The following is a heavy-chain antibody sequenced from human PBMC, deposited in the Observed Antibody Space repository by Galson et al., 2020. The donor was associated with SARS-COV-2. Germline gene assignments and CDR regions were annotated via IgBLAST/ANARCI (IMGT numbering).Heavy chain of an antibody. J-gene: IGHJ3*02. CDR1: GFTFSSYW. CDR2: IKQDGSET. D-gene: IGHD3-22*01. CDR3: ASSRNYYYDSSGYYYDAFDI. V-gene: IGHV3-7*01. Sequence: TGGSLSLSCAASGFTFSSYWMSWVRQAPGKGLEWVANIKQDGSETYYVDSVTGRFTISRDNAKNSLYLQMNSLRAEDTAVYYCASSRNYYYDSSGYYYDAFDIWGQGTMVTVSS.